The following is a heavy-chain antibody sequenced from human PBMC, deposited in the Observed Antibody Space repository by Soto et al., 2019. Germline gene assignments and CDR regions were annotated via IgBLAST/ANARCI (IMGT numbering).Heavy chain of an antibody. J-gene: IGHJ4*02. V-gene: IGHV3-23*01. CDR3: AKYLVSILGVAPYG. CDR2: ISGSGGST. Sequence: GRSMRLSCAASGFTFSSYAMSWVRQAPGKGLEWVSAISGSGGSTDYADSVKGRFTISRDNSKNTLYLQMNSLRAEDTALYYCAKYLVSILGVAPYGWGQRTLITGS. CDR1: GFTFSSYA. D-gene: IGHD3-3*01.